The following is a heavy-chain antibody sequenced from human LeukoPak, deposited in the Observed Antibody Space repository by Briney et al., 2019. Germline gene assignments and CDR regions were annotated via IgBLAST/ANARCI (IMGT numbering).Heavy chain of an antibody. CDR2: INHSGST. D-gene: IGHD3-9*01. J-gene: IGHJ4*02. V-gene: IGHV4-34*01. Sequence: SETLSLTCAVYGGSFSGYYWSWIRQPPGKGLEWIGEINHSGSTNHNPSLKSRVTISVDTSKNQFSLKLSSVTAADTAVYYCARVWAGLNYDILTGYYADSPFDYWGQGTLVTVSS. CDR3: ARVWAGLNYDILTGYYADSPFDY. CDR1: GGSFSGYY.